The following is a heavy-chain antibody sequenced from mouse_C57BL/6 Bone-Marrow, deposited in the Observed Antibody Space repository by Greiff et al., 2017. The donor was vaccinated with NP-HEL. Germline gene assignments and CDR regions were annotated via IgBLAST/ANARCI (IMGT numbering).Heavy chain of an antibody. CDR1: GFSLSTVGMG. V-gene: IGHV8-8*01. D-gene: IGHD3-2*02. CDR2: IWWDDDK. CDR3: TRIGGTAQVRD. J-gene: IGHJ3*01. Sequence: QVTLKESGPGILQPSQTLSLTCSFSGFSLSTVGMGVGWIRQPSGKGLEWLAHIWWDDDKYYNPALKSRLTISKDTSKNQVFLKIASVDTADTATYYCTRIGGTAQVRDWGQGTLVTVSA.